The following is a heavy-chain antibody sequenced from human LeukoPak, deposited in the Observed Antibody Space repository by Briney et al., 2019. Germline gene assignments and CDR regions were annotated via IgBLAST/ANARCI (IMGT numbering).Heavy chain of an antibody. J-gene: IGHJ4*02. Sequence: SETLSLTCTVSGGSVSSGSYYWSWIRQPPGKGLEWIGYIYYSGSTNYNPSLKRRVTISVDTSKNQFSLKLSSVTAADTAVYYCARDKGVSYFDYWGQGTLVTVSS. V-gene: IGHV4-61*01. CDR2: IYYSGST. CDR1: GGSVSSGSYY. CDR3: ARDKGVSYFDY.